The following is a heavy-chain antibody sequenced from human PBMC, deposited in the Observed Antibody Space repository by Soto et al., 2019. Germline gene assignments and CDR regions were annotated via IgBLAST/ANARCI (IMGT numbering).Heavy chain of an antibody. Sequence: PSETLSLTCAVSSGSISSSNWWSWVRQPPGKGLEWIGEIYHSGSTNYNPSLKSRVTISVDKSKNQFSLKLSSVTAADTAVYYCAIVVVVAAHRRNYYYMDVWGKGTTVTVSS. CDR2: IYHSGST. V-gene: IGHV4-4*02. J-gene: IGHJ6*03. CDR1: SGSISSSNW. D-gene: IGHD2-15*01. CDR3: AIVVVVAAHRRNYYYMDV.